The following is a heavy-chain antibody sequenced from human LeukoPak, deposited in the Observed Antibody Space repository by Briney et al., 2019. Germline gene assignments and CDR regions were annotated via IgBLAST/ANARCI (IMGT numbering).Heavy chain of an antibody. CDR2: ISAYNGNT. J-gene: IGHJ6*03. Sequence: ASVKVSCKASGGTFSSYAISWVRQAPGQGLEWMGWISAYNGNTNYAQKLQGRVTMTTDTSTSTAYMELRSLRSDDTAVYYCAREDRYYYDSSGSYYYYYYMDVWGKGTTVTVSS. D-gene: IGHD3-22*01. V-gene: IGHV1-18*01. CDR1: GGTFSSYA. CDR3: AREDRYYYDSSGSYYYYYYMDV.